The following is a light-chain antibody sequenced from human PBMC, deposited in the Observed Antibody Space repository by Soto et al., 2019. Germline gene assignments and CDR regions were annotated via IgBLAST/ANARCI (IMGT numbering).Light chain of an antibody. J-gene: IGKJ1*01. CDR3: QQYQSYSPT. CDR2: TAS. Sequence: DTQMTQSPSTLSASVGDRVTITCRASQSISNCLAWYQQRPGRAPNLLIHTASTLKSGVPSRFSGSGSGTEFTLNISSLQPDDFATYYCQQYQSYSPTFGQGTKVEIK. V-gene: IGKV1-5*03. CDR1: QSISNC.